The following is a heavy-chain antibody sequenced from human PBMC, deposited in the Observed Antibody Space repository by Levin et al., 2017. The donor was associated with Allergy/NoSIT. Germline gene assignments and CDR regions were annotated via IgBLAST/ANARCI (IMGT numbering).Heavy chain of an antibody. CDR1: GASTSNNDW. CDR2: IYHGGNG. CDR3: ARDHETSGSWYFDL. J-gene: IGHJ2*01. Sequence: SQTLSLTCAVSGASTSNNDWWNLVRQSPGKGLEWIGEIYHGGNGNYNPSLKSRVLISLEKSKNQFSLIMTSVTASDTAVYYCARDHETSGSWYFDLWGRGTLVTVSS. D-gene: IGHD3-10*01. V-gene: IGHV4/OR15-8*02.